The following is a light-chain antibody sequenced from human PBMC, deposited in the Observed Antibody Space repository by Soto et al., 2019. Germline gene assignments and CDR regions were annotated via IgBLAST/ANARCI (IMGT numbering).Light chain of an antibody. V-gene: IGKV3-20*01. CDR1: QSVSSSY. J-gene: IGKJ4*01. Sequence: EIVLTQSPGTLSLSPGERATLSCRASQSVSSSYLAWYQQKPGQAPRLLIYGASSRATGTPDRVSGSGCGTDSTLTISRREPEHYAVYYCQQYGSSPQTFGGGTKVDIK. CDR3: QQYGSSPQT. CDR2: GAS.